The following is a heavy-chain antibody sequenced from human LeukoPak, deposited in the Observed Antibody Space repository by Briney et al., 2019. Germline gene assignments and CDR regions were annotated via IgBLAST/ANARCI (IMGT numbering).Heavy chain of an antibody. CDR3: ARDGVVPGPWHFDY. Sequence: GGSLRLSCAASGFTFSSYSMNWVRQAPGKGLEWVSHISSSSSTIYYADSVKGRFTISRDNAKNLLYLQMNSLRAEDTAMYYCARDGVVPGPWHFDYWGQGTLVTVSS. D-gene: IGHD2-21*02. V-gene: IGHV3-48*01. CDR1: GFTFSSYS. CDR2: ISSSSSTI. J-gene: IGHJ4*02.